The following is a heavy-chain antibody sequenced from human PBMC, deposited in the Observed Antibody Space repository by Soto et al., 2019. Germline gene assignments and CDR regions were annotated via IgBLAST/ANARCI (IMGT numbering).Heavy chain of an antibody. CDR3: ARVGTLDAFDI. D-gene: IGHD1-1*01. Sequence: QVQLVESGGGVVQPGRSLRLSCAASGFTFSSYGMHWVRQAPGKGLEWVTVIWYDGSNKYYADSVKGRFTISRDNSKNTLYLQMNSLRVEDTAVYYCARVGTLDAFDIWGQGTMVTVSS. CDR1: GFTFSSYG. V-gene: IGHV3-33*01. J-gene: IGHJ3*02. CDR2: IWYDGSNK.